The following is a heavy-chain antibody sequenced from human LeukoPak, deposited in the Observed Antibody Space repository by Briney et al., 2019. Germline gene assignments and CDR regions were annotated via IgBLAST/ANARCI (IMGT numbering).Heavy chain of an antibody. CDR2: IYYSGNT. Sequence: SETLSLTCAVYGGSFSGHYWSWIRQPPGKGLEWIGSIYYSGNTYYNPSLKSRVTISVDTSKNQFSLKLSSVTAADTAVYYCASPQRGHSYGYAGPFDYWGQGTLVTVSS. CDR1: GGSFSGHY. J-gene: IGHJ4*02. V-gene: IGHV4-34*01. D-gene: IGHD5-18*01. CDR3: ASPQRGHSYGYAGPFDY.